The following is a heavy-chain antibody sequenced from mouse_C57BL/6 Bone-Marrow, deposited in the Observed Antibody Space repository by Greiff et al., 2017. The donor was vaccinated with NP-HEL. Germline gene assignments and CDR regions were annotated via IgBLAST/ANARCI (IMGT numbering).Heavy chain of an antibody. V-gene: IGHV5-4*03. D-gene: IGHD2-4*01. Sequence: EVMLVESGGGLVKPGGSLKLSCAASGFTFSSYAMSWVRQTPEKRLEWVATISDGGSYTYYPDNVKGRFTISRDNAKNNLYLQMSHLKSEDTAMYYCARAGLIYYDYDEGFDYWGQGTTLTVSS. CDR3: ARAGLIYYDYDEGFDY. CDR1: GFTFSSYA. J-gene: IGHJ2*01. CDR2: ISDGGSYT.